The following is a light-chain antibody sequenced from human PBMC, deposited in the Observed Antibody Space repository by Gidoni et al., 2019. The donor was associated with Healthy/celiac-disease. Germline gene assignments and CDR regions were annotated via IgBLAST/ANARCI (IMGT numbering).Light chain of an antibody. Sequence: EIVMTQSPATLSVSPGERATLSCRASQSVSSNLAWYQQKPGPAPRLLIDGASTRATGIPARVSGSGSGTEFTLTISSLQSEDFAVYYCRQYNNWPRTFGQGTKLEIK. V-gene: IGKV3-15*01. CDR2: GAS. CDR3: RQYNNWPRT. J-gene: IGKJ2*01. CDR1: QSVSSN.